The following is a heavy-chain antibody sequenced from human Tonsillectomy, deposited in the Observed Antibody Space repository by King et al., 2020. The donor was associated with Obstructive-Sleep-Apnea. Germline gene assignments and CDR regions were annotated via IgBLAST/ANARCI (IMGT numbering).Heavy chain of an antibody. J-gene: IGHJ4*02. CDR1: GFTFSSYS. D-gene: IGHD5-12*01. CDR3: AREVPHSGYDPKGFDY. V-gene: IGHV3-21*01. CDR2: ISSSSSYI. Sequence: VQLVESGGGLVKPGGSLRLSCAASGFTFSSYSMNWVRQAPGKGLEWVSSISSSSSYIYYADSVKGRFTISRDNAKNSLYLQMNSLRAEDTAVYYCAREVPHSGYDPKGFDYWGQGTLVTVSS.